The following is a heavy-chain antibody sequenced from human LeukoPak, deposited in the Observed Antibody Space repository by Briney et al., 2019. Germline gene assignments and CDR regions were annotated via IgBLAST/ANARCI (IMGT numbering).Heavy chain of an antibody. D-gene: IGHD6-19*01. CDR2: INHSGRT. CDR3: ARLRGILGSSGWYGPNVGAFDI. J-gene: IGHJ3*02. V-gene: IGHV4-34*01. Sequence: SETLSLTCAVYGGSFSGYYWRWIRQPPGKGLEWIGEINHSGRTNYNPSLKSRVTISVDTSKNQFSRKLSSVTAADTAVYYCARLRGILGSSGWYGPNVGAFDIWGQGTMVTVSS. CDR1: GGSFSGYY.